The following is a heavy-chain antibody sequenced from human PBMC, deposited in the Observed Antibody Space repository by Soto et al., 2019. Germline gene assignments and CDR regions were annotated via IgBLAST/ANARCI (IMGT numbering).Heavy chain of an antibody. CDR3: ASPPTTGNSYYYGMDV. CDR2: IIPIFGTA. V-gene: IGHV1-69*12. CDR1: GGTFSSYA. J-gene: IGHJ6*02. Sequence: QVQLVQSGAEVKKPGSSVKVSCKASGGTFSSYAISWVRQAPGQGLVWMGGIIPIFGTANYAQKFQGRVTITADESTSTAYMDLSSLRSEDTAVYYCASPPTTGNSYYYGMDVWGQGTTITVSS. D-gene: IGHD4-17*01.